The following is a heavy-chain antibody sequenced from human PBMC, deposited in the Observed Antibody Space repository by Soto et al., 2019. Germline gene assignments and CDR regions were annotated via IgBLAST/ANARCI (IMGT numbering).Heavy chain of an antibody. D-gene: IGHD2-8*01. J-gene: IGHJ4*02. Sequence: XTLSLTCTVSGGSVSNSNYDWGWIRQSPGKGLEWIGSVYYRGRSYSKSSFKSRVTISVDTSKKQFSLNLNSVAASDTAVYYCVSQRTSVLTQAYFDYWGPGALAPVSS. CDR3: VSQRTSVLTQAYFDY. V-gene: IGHV4-39*01. CDR1: GGSVSNSNYD. CDR2: VYYRGRS.